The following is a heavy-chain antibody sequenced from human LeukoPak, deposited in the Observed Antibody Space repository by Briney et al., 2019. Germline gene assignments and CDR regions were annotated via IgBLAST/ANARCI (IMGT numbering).Heavy chain of an antibody. J-gene: IGHJ4*02. D-gene: IGHD5-24*01. CDR3: ARRTDGYTSN. V-gene: IGHV3-48*03. CDR1: GFTFSSYE. CDR2: ISSSGTTI. Sequence: PGGSLRLSCTASGFTFSSYEMNWARQAPGKGLEWVSYISSSGTTIYYADSVKGRFTISRDNAKNSLYLQMNSLRAEDTADYYCARRTDGYTSNWGQRTLVTASS.